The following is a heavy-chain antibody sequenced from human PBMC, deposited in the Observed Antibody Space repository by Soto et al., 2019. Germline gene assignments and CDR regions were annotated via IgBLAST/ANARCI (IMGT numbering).Heavy chain of an antibody. CDR2: ISYDGSNK. J-gene: IGHJ6*02. CDR3: AKDGNDPLYYYGMDV. V-gene: IGHV3-30*18. Sequence: QVQLVESGGGVVQPGRSLRLSCAASGFTFSSYGMHWVRQAPGKGLEWVAVISYDGSNKYYADSVKGRFTISRDNSKNTLYLQMNSLRAEDTAVYYCAKDGNDPLYYYGMDVWGQGTTVTVSS. D-gene: IGHD1-26*01. CDR1: GFTFSSYG.